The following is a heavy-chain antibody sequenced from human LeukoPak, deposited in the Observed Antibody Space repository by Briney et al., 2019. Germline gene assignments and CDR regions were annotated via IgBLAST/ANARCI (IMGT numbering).Heavy chain of an antibody. CDR2: INHSGST. J-gene: IGHJ6*03. CDR1: GGSFSGYY. D-gene: IGHD3-10*01. CDR3: ARAGYYGSGSYSNYYYMDV. Sequence: SETLSLTCAVYGGSFSGYYWSWIRQPPGKGLEWIGEINHSGSTNYNPSLKSRVTISVDTSKNQFSLKLSSVTAADTAVYYCARAGYYGSGSYSNYYYMDVWGKGTTVTISS. V-gene: IGHV4-34*01.